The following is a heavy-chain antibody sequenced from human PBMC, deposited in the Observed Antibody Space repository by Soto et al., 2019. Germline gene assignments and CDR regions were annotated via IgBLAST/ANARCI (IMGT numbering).Heavy chain of an antibody. CDR2: IYYSGST. CDR1: GGSISSSSYY. V-gene: IGHV4-39*01. CDR3: ARQRGRITMVRGVILPYYMDV. Sequence: PSETLSLTCTVSGGSISSSSYYWGWIRQPPGKGLEWIGSIYYSGSTYYNPSLKSRVTISVDTSKNQFSLKLSSVTAADTAVYYCARQRGRITMVRGVILPYYMDVWGKGTTVTVSS. D-gene: IGHD3-10*01. J-gene: IGHJ6*03.